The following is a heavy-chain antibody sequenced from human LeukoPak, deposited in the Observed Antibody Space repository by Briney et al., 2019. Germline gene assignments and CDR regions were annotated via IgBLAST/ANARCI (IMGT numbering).Heavy chain of an antibody. CDR3: AKDLTHLDYYGMDV. J-gene: IGHJ6*02. V-gene: IGHV3-23*01. CDR2: ISGSGGST. Sequence: GGSLRLSCAASGFTFSSYAMSWVRQAPGEGLEWVSAISGSGGSTYYADSVKGRFTISRDNSKNTLYLQMNSLRAEDTAVYYCAKDLTHLDYYGMDVWGQGTTVTASS. CDR1: GFTFSSYA. D-gene: IGHD3-9*01.